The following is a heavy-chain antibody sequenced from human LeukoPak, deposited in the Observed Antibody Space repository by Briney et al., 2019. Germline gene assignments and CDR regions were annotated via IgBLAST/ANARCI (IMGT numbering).Heavy chain of an antibody. CDR3: ARASDYDQRSFDY. CDR1: GFTFSDYY. J-gene: IGHJ4*02. D-gene: IGHD3-22*01. Sequence: SGGSLRLSCAASGFTFSDYYMDWVRQAPGKGLEWVGRTRDKANSYTTQYAASVKGRFTVSGGYSENSLYLQMSSLKTEDTAMYYCARASDYDQRSFDYWGQGTLVTVSS. CDR2: TRDKANSYTT. V-gene: IGHV3-72*01.